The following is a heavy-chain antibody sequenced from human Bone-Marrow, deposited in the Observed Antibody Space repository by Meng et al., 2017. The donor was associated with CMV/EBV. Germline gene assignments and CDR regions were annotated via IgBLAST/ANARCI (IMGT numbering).Heavy chain of an antibody. CDR3: ARSPQTFYGMDV. V-gene: IGHV3-21*01. CDR1: GFTFSSYW. CDR2: ISSSSSYR. Sequence: GESLKISCTASGFTFSSYWMTWVRQAPGKGLEWASSISSSSSYRYYAASVKGRFTISRDNAKNSLHLQKNSRRAEDTAVYYCARSPQTFYGMDVWGQGTTVTVYS. J-gene: IGHJ6*02.